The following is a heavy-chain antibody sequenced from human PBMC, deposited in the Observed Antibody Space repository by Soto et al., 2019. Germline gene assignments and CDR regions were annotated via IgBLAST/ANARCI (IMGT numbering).Heavy chain of an antibody. D-gene: IGHD6-13*01. CDR3: ARDDFRAAAGNWFDP. CDR1: GGSISSGDYY. Sequence: QVQLQESGPGLVKPSQTLSLTCTVSGGSISSGDYYWSWIRQPPGKGLEWIGYIYYSGSTYYNPSLKSRVTISVDTSKNQFSLKLSSVTAADTAVYYCARDDFRAAAGNWFDPWGQGTLVTVSS. J-gene: IGHJ5*02. CDR2: IYYSGST. V-gene: IGHV4-30-4*01.